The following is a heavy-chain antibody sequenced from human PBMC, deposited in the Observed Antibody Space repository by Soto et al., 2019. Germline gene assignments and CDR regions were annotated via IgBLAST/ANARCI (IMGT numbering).Heavy chain of an antibody. CDR2: ISGSGGST. Sequence: EVQLLESGGGLVQPGGSLRLSCAASGFTFSSYAMSWVRQAPGKGLEWVSAISGSGGSTYYADSVKGRFTISRDNSKNTPYLQMNSLRAEDTAVYYCAKVSSGGTSKLVRDFDYWGQGTLVTVSS. V-gene: IGHV3-23*01. CDR1: GFTFSSYA. CDR3: AKVSSGGTSKLVRDFDY. J-gene: IGHJ4*02. D-gene: IGHD6-6*01.